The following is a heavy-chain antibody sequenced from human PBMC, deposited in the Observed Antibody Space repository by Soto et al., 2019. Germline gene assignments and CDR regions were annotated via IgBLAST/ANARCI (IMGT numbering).Heavy chain of an antibody. Sequence: PGGSLRLSCAASGFTVSNNYMSWVRQAPGKGLEWVSVIYSGGNTYYADSVKGRFIISRDNSKNMLYHQMNSLRAEDTAVYYCAREDDSSGYYAFDIWGQGTMVTVSS. V-gene: IGHV3-53*01. J-gene: IGHJ3*02. D-gene: IGHD3-22*01. CDR3: AREDDSSGYYAFDI. CDR1: GFTVSNNY. CDR2: IYSGGNT.